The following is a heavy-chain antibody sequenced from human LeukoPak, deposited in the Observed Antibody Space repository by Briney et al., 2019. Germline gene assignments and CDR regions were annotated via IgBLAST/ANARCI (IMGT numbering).Heavy chain of an antibody. CDR2: IYYRGST. Sequence: SETLSLTCTVSGGSISSYYWSWIRQPPGKGLEWIGYIYYRGSTNYNPSLKSRVTISVDRSKNQFSLKLSSVTAADTAVYYCARGIHVAAAGLPLGYWGQGTLVTISS. CDR3: ARGIHVAAAGLPLGY. CDR1: GGSISSYY. J-gene: IGHJ4*02. D-gene: IGHD6-13*01. V-gene: IGHV4-59*12.